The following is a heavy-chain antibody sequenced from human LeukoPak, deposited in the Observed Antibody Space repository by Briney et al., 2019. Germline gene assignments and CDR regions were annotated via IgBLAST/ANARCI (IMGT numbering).Heavy chain of an antibody. V-gene: IGHV1-69*05. CDR3: ARALYESIAASQGLMGY. CDR2: IIPIFGTA. CDR1: GGTFSSYA. J-gene: IGHJ4*02. Sequence: SVKVSCKASGGTFSSYAISWVRQAPGQGLEWMGGIIPIFGTANYAQKFQGRVTITTDESTSTAYMELSSLRSEDTAVYYCARALYESIAASQGLMGYWGQGTLVTVSS. D-gene: IGHD6-6*01.